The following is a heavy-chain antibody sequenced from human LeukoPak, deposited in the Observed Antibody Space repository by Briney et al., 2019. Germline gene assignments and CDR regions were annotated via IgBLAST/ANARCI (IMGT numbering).Heavy chain of an antibody. CDR2: IYYSGST. V-gene: IGHV4-39*01. J-gene: IGHJ4*02. D-gene: IGHD4-23*01. CDR1: GGSISRNSYY. Sequence: SETLSLTCTVSGGSISRNSYYWGWIRQPPGKGLEWIGSIYYSGSTYHNPSLKSRVTISVDTSKNQFSLKLSSVTAADTAVYYCARIMTTVAFLFDYWGQGTLVTVSS. CDR3: ARIMTTVAFLFDY.